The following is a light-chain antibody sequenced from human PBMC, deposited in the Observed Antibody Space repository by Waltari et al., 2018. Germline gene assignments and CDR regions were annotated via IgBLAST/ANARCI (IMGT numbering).Light chain of an antibody. CDR2: AAS. V-gene: IGKV1-39*01. J-gene: IGKJ4*01. CDR1: QSISNY. CDR3: QQSYSTPRLT. Sequence: DIQMTQSPSSLSASVGDRVTITCRASQSISNYLNWYQQKPEKAPKLLIYAASSLQSGVPSRFSGSGSVTDFTLTISSLQPEDFATYYCQQSYSTPRLTFGGGTKVEIK.